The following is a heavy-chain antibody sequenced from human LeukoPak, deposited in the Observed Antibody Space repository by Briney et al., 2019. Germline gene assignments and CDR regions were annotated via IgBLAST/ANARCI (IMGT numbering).Heavy chain of an antibody. V-gene: IGHV4-59*01. J-gene: IGHJ4*02. Sequence: PSETLSLTCTVSGGSISSYYWSWIRQPPGKGLEWIGYIYYSGSTNYNPSLKSRVTISVKTSKNQFSLKLSTVTAADTAVYYCAREGTIQEYSSGWYYPLDYWGQGTLVTVSS. CDR1: GGSISSYY. CDR2: IYYSGST. D-gene: IGHD6-19*01. CDR3: AREGTIQEYSSGWYYPLDY.